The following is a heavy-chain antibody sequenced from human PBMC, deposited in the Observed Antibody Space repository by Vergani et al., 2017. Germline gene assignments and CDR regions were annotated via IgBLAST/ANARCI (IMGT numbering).Heavy chain of an antibody. J-gene: IGHJ6*03. V-gene: IGHV1-8*01. CDR1: GYSFTRYD. CDR3: AGGTPPMRGYYYYYMDV. CDR2: MTPNSGNT. Sequence: QVQLEQSGAEMMRPGASVKVSCKPSGYSFTRYDINWVRQATGQGLEWMGWMTPNSGNTGYAQKFQGRVTMTRNTSISTAYMELRSLRSDDTAVYYCAGGTPPMRGYYYYYMDVWGKGTTVTVSS.